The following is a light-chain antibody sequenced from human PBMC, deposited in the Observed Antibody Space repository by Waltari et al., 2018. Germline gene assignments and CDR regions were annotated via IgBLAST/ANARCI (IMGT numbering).Light chain of an antibody. J-gene: IGLJ2*01. V-gene: IGLV2-8*01. CDR3: SSYGGYNTPYV. Sequence: QSALTQPPSASGSPGQSVTISCTGSSRDVGGYNFVSRHQQHPGKAPKLMIYEVIKRPSGVPDRFSGSKSGNTASLTVSGLQAEDEADYYCSSYGGYNTPYVFGGGTKLTVL. CDR1: SRDVGGYNF. CDR2: EVI.